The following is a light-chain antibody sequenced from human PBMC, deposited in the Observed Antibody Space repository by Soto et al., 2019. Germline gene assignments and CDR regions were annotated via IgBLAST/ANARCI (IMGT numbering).Light chain of an antibody. CDR1: QNIRTY. J-gene: IGKJ1*01. Sequence: DIEMTQSPPSLSASVGDRVTITCRASQNIRTYFIWYQQKPGEAPTSLIYAASTLQSGVPSRLIGSTTATDFTLTTSSLQPEDSATYYCQQHLSVPRTFGPGTKVEIK. CDR2: AAS. CDR3: QQHLSVPRT. V-gene: IGKV1-39*01.